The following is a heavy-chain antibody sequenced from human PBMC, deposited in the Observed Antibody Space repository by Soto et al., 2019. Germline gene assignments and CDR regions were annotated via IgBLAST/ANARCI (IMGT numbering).Heavy chain of an antibody. CDR1: GFTFTGYS. CDR3: AREGANYCSGSNCYDNWLDP. J-gene: IGHJ5*02. V-gene: IGHV3-21*01. Sequence: EVQLVESGGGLVKPGGSLRLSCAASGFTFTGYSMHWVRQAPGKGLEWVSYISSSSSYIYYADSVKGRFTISRDNAKNSLYLQMNSLRVEDTAVYYCAREGANYCSGSNCYDNWLDPWGQGTLVTVSS. CDR2: ISSSSSYI. D-gene: IGHD2-2*01.